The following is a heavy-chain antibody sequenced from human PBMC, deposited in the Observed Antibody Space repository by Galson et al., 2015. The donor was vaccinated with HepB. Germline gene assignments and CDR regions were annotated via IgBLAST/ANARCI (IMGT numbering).Heavy chain of an antibody. V-gene: IGHV2-5*02. CDR3: AHSLDYYGSGSYYHLPPSFDY. Sequence: PALVKPTQTLTLTCTFSGFSLSTSGVGVGWIRQPPGKALEWLALIYWDDDKRYSPSLKSRLTITKDTSKNQVVLTMTNMDPVDTATYYCAHSLDYYGSGSYYHLPPSFDYWGQGTLVTVSS. D-gene: IGHD3-10*01. J-gene: IGHJ4*02. CDR1: GFSLSTSGVG. CDR2: IYWDDDK.